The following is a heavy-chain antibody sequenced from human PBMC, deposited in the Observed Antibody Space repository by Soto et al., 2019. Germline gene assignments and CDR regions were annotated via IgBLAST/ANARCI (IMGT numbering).Heavy chain of an antibody. Sequence: EGQLLQSGGDLVQPGGSLRLSCAGSGLTLRSYAMTWIRQTPEKGLEWVSTITGRSAVPSYADSVNGRFTVSRDNSKNSLYLQMNSLRPDDTAIYYCAKGGPFTGVFDPWGQGTLVTVSA. CDR1: GLTLRSYA. CDR3: AKGGPFTGVFDP. D-gene: IGHD3-10*01. J-gene: IGHJ5*02. V-gene: IGHV3-23*01. CDR2: ITGRSAVP.